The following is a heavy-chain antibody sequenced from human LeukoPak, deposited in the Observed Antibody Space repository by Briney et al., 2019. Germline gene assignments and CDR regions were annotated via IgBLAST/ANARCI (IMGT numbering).Heavy chain of an antibody. Sequence: GGSLRLSCAASGFTFSSYAMSWVRQARGKGLEWVSSISGSGGSTYYADSVKGRFTISRDNSKNTLYLQMNSLRAEDTAVYYCAKDRTASPKIVVVINSPSDYWGQGTLVTVSS. V-gene: IGHV3-23*01. CDR3: AKDRTASPKIVVVINSPSDY. CDR2: ISGSGGST. CDR1: GFTFSSYA. D-gene: IGHD3-22*01. J-gene: IGHJ4*02.